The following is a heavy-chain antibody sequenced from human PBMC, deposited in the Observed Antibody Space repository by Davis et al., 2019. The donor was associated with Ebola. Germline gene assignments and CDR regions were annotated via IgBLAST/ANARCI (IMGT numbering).Heavy chain of an antibody. D-gene: IGHD3-10*01. Sequence: AASVRVSCKASGYSFTGNYIQWVRQAPGQGLEWMGRINPNSGGTNYAQKFQGRVTMTRDTSISTVYMELSRLRSDDTAVYYCARDLVRGVIYGWGFDPWGQGTLVTVSS. J-gene: IGHJ5*02. V-gene: IGHV1-2*06. CDR2: INPNSGGT. CDR3: ARDLVRGVIYGWGFDP. CDR1: GYSFTGNY.